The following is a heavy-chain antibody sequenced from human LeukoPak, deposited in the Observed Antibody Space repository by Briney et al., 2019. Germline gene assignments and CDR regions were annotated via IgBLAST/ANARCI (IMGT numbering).Heavy chain of an antibody. D-gene: IGHD3-10*01. CDR2: IYPGDSDT. J-gene: IGHJ4*02. CDR3: ARRYYYGSGSSLFDY. CDR1: GYSFTSYW. V-gene: IGHV5-51*01. Sequence: GESLKISCKGSGYSFTSYWIGWVRQMPGKGLEWMGIIYPGDSDTRYSPSFQGQGTISADKSISTAYLQWSSLKDSDTGMYYCARRYYYGSGSSLFDYWGQGTLVTVSS.